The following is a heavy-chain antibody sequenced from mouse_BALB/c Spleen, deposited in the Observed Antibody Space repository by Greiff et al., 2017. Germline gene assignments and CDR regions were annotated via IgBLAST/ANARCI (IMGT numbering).Heavy chain of an antibody. D-gene: IGHD4-1*01. Sequence: EVKVVESGGGLVKPGGSLKLSCAASGFTFSDYYMYWVRQTPEKRLEWVATISDGGSYTYYPDSVKGRFTISRDNAKNNLYLQMSSLKSEDTAMYYCARDRGGTGFDYWGQGTTLTVSS. CDR2: ISDGGSYT. CDR3: ARDRGGTGFDY. V-gene: IGHV5-4*02. CDR1: GFTFSDYY. J-gene: IGHJ2*01.